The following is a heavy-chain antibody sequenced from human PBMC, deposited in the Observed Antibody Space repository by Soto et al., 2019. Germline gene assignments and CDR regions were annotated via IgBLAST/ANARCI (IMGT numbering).Heavy chain of an antibody. D-gene: IGHD5-12*01. CDR1: GYTFTSYG. Sequence: QVQLVQSGAEVKKPGASVKVSCKASGYTFTSYGISWVRQAPGQGLEWMGWISAYNGNTNYAQKLQGRVTMTTDTATSTGYMELKRRRSDGTDVYYCARKNPDVDIVATIFADYYGMDVWGQGTTVTVSS. CDR2: ISAYNGNT. J-gene: IGHJ6*02. CDR3: ARKNPDVDIVATIFADYYGMDV. V-gene: IGHV1-18*01.